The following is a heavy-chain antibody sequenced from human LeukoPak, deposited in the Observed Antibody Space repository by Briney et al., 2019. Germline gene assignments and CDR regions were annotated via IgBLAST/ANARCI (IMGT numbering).Heavy chain of an antibody. D-gene: IGHD6-19*01. CDR1: GGTFSGYY. CDR3: ARPRRWLGHFDY. V-gene: IGHV4-34*01. CDR2: INHSGST. J-gene: IGHJ4*02. Sequence: SETLSLTCAVYGGTFSGYYWSWIRQPPGKGLEWIGEINHSGSTNYNPSLKSRVTISVDTSKNHFSLKLRSVTAADTAVYYCARPRRWLGHFDYWGQGTLVTVSS.